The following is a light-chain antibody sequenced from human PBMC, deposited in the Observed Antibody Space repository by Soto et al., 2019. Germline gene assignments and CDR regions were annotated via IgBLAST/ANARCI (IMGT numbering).Light chain of an antibody. Sequence: EIVLTQSPGTLSLSPGERATLSCRASQSVSSSYLAWYQQKPGQAPRLLIYGASSRATGIPDRFSGSGSGTDFTRTISRLDTEDFAVYYCQQYGSSTLTFGGGTKVEIK. CDR2: GAS. J-gene: IGKJ4*01. V-gene: IGKV3-20*01. CDR3: QQYGSSTLT. CDR1: QSVSSSY.